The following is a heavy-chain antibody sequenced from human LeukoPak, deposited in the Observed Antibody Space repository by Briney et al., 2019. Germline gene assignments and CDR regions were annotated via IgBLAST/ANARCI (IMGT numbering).Heavy chain of an antibody. D-gene: IGHD4-17*01. CDR2: ISRRSRYM. V-gene: IGHV3-21*01. CDR1: GFTFRSYS. J-gene: IGHJ6*04. CDR3: ARAHSGYLYGDSQPGDV. Sequence: GGSLRLSCEASGFTFRSYSMNWVRQAPGKGLEWVSCISRRSRYMYYTDSVKGRFTISRDNAKNSLYTKMNRLRAEDTAVYYCARAHSGYLYGDSQPGDVWGKETTVTVSS.